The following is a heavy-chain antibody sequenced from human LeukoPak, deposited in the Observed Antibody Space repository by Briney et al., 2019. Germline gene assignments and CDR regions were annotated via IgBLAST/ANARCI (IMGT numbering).Heavy chain of an antibody. CDR1: GFIFSSYA. CDR2: ISGSGATT. CDR3: AMLTPSSYYFDY. V-gene: IGHV3-23*01. D-gene: IGHD2-15*01. J-gene: IGHJ4*02. Sequence: GGSLRLSCAASGFIFSSYAMSWVRQAPGKGLERVSGISGSGATTYYADSVKGRFTISRDNSESTLFLQMNSLRAEDTAVYYCAMLTPSSYYFDYWGQGTLVTVSS.